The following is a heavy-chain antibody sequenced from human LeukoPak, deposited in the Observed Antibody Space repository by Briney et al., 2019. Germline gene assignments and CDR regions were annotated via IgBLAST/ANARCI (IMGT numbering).Heavy chain of an antibody. CDR2: ISDSGGST. J-gene: IGHJ4*02. D-gene: IGHD3-22*01. Sequence: GGSLRLSCAVSGITLSNYGMSWVRQAPGKGLEWVAGISDSGGSTNYADSVKGRFTISRDNPKNTLFLQMNSLRAEVTAVYFCAKRGVVIRVILVGFHKEAYYFDSWGQGALVTVSS. V-gene: IGHV3-23*01. CDR3: AKRGVVIRVILVGFHKEAYYFDS. CDR1: GITLSNYG.